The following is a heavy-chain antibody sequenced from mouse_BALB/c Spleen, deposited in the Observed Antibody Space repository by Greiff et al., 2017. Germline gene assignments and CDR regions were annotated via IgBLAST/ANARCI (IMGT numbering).Heavy chain of an antibody. CDR3: ARDKGTYGNSPFAY. D-gene: IGHD2-1*01. CDR1: GFSLTGYG. J-gene: IGHJ3*01. Sequence: VMLVESGPGLVAPSQSLSITCTVSGFSLTGYGVNWVRQPPGKGLEWLGMIWGDGSTDYNSALKSRLSISKDNSKSQVFLKMNSLQTDDTARYYCARDKGTYGNSPFAYWGQGTLVTVSA. V-gene: IGHV2-6-7*01. CDR2: IWGDGST.